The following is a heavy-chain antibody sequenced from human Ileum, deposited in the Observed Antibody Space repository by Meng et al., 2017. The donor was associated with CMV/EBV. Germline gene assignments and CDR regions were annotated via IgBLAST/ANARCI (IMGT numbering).Heavy chain of an antibody. CDR3: AREQFYYDTAGYYEIDY. D-gene: IGHD3-22*01. CDR1: GYTFTSYG. V-gene: IGHV1-18*01. CDR2: ISASHGGT. J-gene: IGHJ4*02. Sequence: ASVKVSCKASGYTFTSYGIIWVRQAPGQGLEWMGWISASHGGTNYARKHQGRVTMTTDTSTSTAYMELRNLRSDDTAVYFCAREQFYYDTAGYYEIDYWGQGTLVTVSS.